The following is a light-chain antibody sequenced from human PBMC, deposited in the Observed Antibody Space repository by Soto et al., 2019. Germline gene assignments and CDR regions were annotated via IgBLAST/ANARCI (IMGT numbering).Light chain of an antibody. CDR3: GSWDSSLSAYV. CDR2: DDN. V-gene: IGLV1-51*01. CDR1: SSNIGGNS. Sequence: QSVLTQPPSVSAAPGQNVTISCYGSSSNIGGNSVSWYQQLPGTAPKLLIYDDNKRPSGIPDRFSGSKSGTSATLGITGFQTGDEADYYCGSWDSSLSAYVFGTGTKVTVL. J-gene: IGLJ1*01.